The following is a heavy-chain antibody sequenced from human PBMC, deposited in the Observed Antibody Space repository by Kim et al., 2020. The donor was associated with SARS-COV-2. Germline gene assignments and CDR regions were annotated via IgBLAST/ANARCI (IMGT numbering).Heavy chain of an antibody. D-gene: IGHD2-21*02. Sequence: SLRLSCAASGFTFSSYGMHWVRQAPGKGLEWVAVISYDGSNKYYADSVKGRFTISRDNSKNTLYLQMNSLRAEDTAVYYCAKVACGGDCYSRIDYWGLGTLVTVSS. CDR3: AKVACGGDCYSRIDY. CDR1: GFTFSSYG. CDR2: ISYDGSNK. J-gene: IGHJ4*02. V-gene: IGHV3-30*18.